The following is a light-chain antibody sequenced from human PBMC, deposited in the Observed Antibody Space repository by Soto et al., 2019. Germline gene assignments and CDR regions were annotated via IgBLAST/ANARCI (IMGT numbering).Light chain of an antibody. CDR3: QHYVGSPPS. CDR1: QSVRNNF. Sequence: EIVLTQSPGTLSLSPGERATLSCRASQSVRNNFLTWYQQKPGQAPRLLIWGASNRATGIPDRFSGSASGTDFTLIISRLEPEDFAVYYCQHYVGSPPSFGQGTRLEMK. J-gene: IGKJ5*01. V-gene: IGKV3-20*01. CDR2: GAS.